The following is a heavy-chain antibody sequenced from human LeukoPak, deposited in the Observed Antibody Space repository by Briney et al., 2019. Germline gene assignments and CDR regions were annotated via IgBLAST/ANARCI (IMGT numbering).Heavy chain of an antibody. Sequence: PGGSLRLSCAASKFSFSDYAMHWVRQAPGKGLEWVAVISYDGSNKYYADSVRGRFTISRDNSKNTLYLQMNSLRAEDTAVYYCAKNGHSSSWYGAFDIWGQGTMVTVSS. D-gene: IGHD6-13*01. CDR1: KFSFSDYA. J-gene: IGHJ3*02. CDR2: ISYDGSNK. V-gene: IGHV3-30*18. CDR3: AKNGHSSSWYGAFDI.